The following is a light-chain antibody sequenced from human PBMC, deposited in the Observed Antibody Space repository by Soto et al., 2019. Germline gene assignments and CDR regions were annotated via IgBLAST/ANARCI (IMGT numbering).Light chain of an antibody. CDR2: AAS. Sequence: DIQMTQSPSSVSSSVGDRVTITCLSSQGISSLLAWYQQKPVKAPKLLIYAASSLQSGVPSRFSGSGSGTDFTLTISSLQPEDFATYYCQQANSFPLTFGGGTKVDIK. V-gene: IGKV1-12*01. CDR1: QGISSL. J-gene: IGKJ4*01. CDR3: QQANSFPLT.